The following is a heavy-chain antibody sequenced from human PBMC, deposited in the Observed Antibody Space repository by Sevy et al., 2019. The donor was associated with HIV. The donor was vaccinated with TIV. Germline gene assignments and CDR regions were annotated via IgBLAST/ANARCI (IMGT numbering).Heavy chain of an antibody. D-gene: IGHD3-3*01. CDR3: AREGADLEALDY. CDR1: GGSVSSGSYY. CDR2: IYYSGST. V-gene: IGHV4-61*01. Sequence: SEILSLTCTVSGGSVSSGSYYWSWIRQPPGKGLEWIGYIYYSGSTNYNPSLKSRVTISVDTSKNQFSLKLSSVTAADTAVYYCAREGADLEALDYWGQGTLVTVSS. J-gene: IGHJ4*02.